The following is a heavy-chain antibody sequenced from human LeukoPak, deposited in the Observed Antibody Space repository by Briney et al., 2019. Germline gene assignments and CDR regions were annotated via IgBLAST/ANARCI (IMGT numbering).Heavy chain of an antibody. Sequence: SQTLSLTCTVSGDSISSGDYSWSWIRQPSGKGLEWIGYIFHTGSSYYNPSLRSRVTISVDRSRSQFSLRLTSVTAADTAVYYCATELWFVNAPGSWLDPWGQGTLVTVSS. V-gene: IGHV4-30-2*01. D-gene: IGHD3-10*01. J-gene: IGHJ5*02. CDR2: IFHTGSS. CDR1: GDSISSGDYS. CDR3: ATELWFVNAPGSWLDP.